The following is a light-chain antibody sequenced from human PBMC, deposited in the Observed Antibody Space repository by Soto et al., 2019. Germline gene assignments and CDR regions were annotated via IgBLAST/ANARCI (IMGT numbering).Light chain of an antibody. CDR2: GAS. V-gene: IGKV3-20*01. J-gene: IGKJ1*01. CDR3: QQYGRSRWT. Sequence: EIGLTQSPGTLSLSPGERATLSCRASQSVSSSYLAWYQQKPGQAPRLLIYGASSRATGIPDRFSGSGSGTDFTLTISRLEPEDLTVYYCQQYGRSRWT. CDR1: QSVSSSY.